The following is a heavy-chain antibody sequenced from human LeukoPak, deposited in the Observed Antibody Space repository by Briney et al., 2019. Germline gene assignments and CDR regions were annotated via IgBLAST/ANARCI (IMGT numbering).Heavy chain of an antibody. V-gene: IGHV3-33*01. CDR3: VRDYGSGSYPFDH. Sequence: GGSLRLSCAASGFTFSNYGMHWVRQAPGKGPEWVAIIWYDGSKKYYADSVKGRFTISRDNSKNTLYLEMNNLRAEDTAIYFCVRDYGSGSYPFDHWGQGTLVIVSS. CDR1: GFTFSNYG. J-gene: IGHJ4*02. D-gene: IGHD3-10*01. CDR2: IWYDGSKK.